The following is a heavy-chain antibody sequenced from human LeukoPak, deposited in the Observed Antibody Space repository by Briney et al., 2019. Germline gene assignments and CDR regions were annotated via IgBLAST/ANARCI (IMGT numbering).Heavy chain of an antibody. V-gene: IGHV3-30-3*01. CDR3: ARDLPRPHTAMVSYYFDY. J-gene: IGHJ4*02. CDR1: GFTFSSYA. CDR2: ISYDGSNK. D-gene: IGHD5-18*01. Sequence: GRSLRLSCAASGFTFSSYAMHWVRQAPGKGMEWVAVISYDGSNKYYADSVKGRFTISRDNCKNTLYLQMNSLRAEDTAVYYCARDLPRPHTAMVSYYFDYWGQGTLVTVSS.